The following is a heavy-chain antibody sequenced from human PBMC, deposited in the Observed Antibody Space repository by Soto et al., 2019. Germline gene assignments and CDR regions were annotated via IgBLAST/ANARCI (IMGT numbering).Heavy chain of an antibody. CDR1: GYTFTGYF. Sequence: ASVKVSCKTSGYTFTGYFIHWVRQAPGQGLEWMGWINPNSGGTIYAQKFQGWVTMTRDTSITTAYMELNRLKSDDTAVYYCARIHSSSSSDVDVWGQGTTVTVSS. CDR3: ARIHSSSSSDVDV. J-gene: IGHJ6*02. CDR2: INPNSGGT. D-gene: IGHD6-6*01. V-gene: IGHV1-2*04.